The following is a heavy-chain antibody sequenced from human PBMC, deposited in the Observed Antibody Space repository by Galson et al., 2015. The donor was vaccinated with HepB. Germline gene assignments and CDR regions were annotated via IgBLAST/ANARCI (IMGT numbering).Heavy chain of an antibody. D-gene: IGHD3-10*01. CDR3: TRELVVQGVIRQGHFDY. J-gene: IGHJ4*02. CDR2: IRSKAYGGTT. V-gene: IGHV3-49*03. Sequence: SLRLSCAASGFTFGDYAMSWFRQAPGKGLEWVGFIRSKAYGGTTEYAASVKGRFTISRDDSKSIAYLQMNSLKTEDTAVYYCTRELVVQGVIRQGHFDYWGQGTLVTVSS. CDR1: GFTFGDYA.